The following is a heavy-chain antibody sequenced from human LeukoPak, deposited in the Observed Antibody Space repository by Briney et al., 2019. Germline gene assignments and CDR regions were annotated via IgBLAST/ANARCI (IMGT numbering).Heavy chain of an antibody. CDR1: GFTFSSYS. CDR2: ISSSSSYI. V-gene: IGHV3-21*01. D-gene: IGHD1-26*01. J-gene: IGHJ3*02. Sequence: GGSLRLSCAASGFTFSSYSMNWVRQAPGKGLEWVSSISSSSSYIYYADSVKGRFTISRDNSKNTLYLQMNSLRAEDTAVYYCAKDLGATHAFDIWGQGTMVTVSS. CDR3: AKDLGATHAFDI.